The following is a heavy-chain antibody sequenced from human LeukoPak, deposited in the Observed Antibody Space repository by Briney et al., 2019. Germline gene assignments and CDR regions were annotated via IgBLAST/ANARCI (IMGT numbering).Heavy chain of an antibody. CDR2: INPSGGST. CDR1: GYSFTSYY. CDR3: ARPYDILTGYPPYYYYGMDV. Sequence: ASVKVSCKASGYSFTSYYMHWVRQAPGQGLEWMGLINPSGGSTSYAQKFQGRVTMTRDTSTSTVYMELSSLRSEDTAVYYCARPYDILTGYPPYYYYGMDVWGQGTTVTVSS. J-gene: IGHJ6*02. V-gene: IGHV1-46*01. D-gene: IGHD3-9*01.